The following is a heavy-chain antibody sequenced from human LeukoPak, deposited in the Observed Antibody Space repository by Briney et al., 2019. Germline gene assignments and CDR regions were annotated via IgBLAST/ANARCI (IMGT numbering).Heavy chain of an antibody. J-gene: IGHJ4*02. CDR1: GGSISSYY. Sequence: SGTLSLTCTVSGGSISSYYWSWIRQPAGKGLEWIGRIYTSGSTNYNPSLKSRVTMSVDTSKNQFSLKLSSVTAADTAVYYCASTMVRGVLYYFDYWGQGTLVTVSS. CDR2: IYTSGST. V-gene: IGHV4-4*07. D-gene: IGHD3-10*01. CDR3: ASTMVRGVLYYFDY.